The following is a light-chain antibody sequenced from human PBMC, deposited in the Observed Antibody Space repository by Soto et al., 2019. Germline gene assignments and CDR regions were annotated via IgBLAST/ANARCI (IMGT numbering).Light chain of an antibody. CDR2: QVT. Sequence: QSVLTQPASVSGSPGQSITISCTGTSSDIGGYYYVSWYQHHPGKAPKLLIYQVTNRPPRVSNRFSGSKSGNTASLTISGLQADDEADYYCTSYSSSDIFYVFGTGTKLTVL. V-gene: IGLV2-14*01. CDR3: TSYSSSDIFYV. J-gene: IGLJ1*01. CDR1: SSDIGGYYY.